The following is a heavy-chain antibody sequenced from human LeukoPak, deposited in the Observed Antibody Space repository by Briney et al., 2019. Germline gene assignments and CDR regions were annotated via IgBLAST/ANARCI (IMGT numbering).Heavy chain of an antibody. J-gene: IGHJ4*02. Sequence: SQTLSLTCTVSGGSISSGDYYWSWIRQPPGKGMERIGEINHSGSTNYNPSLKSRVTISVDTSKNQFSLKLSSVTAADTAVYYCARGYYDILTGYYMGNYFDYWGQGTLVTVSS. CDR1: GGSISSGDYY. D-gene: IGHD3-9*01. CDR3: ARGYYDILTGYYMGNYFDY. CDR2: INHSGST. V-gene: IGHV4-31*03.